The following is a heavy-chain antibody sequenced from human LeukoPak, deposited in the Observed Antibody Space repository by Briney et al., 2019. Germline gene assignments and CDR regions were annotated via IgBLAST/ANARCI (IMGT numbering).Heavy chain of an antibody. J-gene: IGHJ4*02. V-gene: IGHV3-11*01. CDR3: ARDQVKRSGGKPHPNFDY. Sequence: GGSLRLSCAASGFTFSDYYMSWIRQAPGKGLEWVSYISSSGSTIYYADSVKGRFTISRDNAKNSLYLQMNSLRAEDTAVYYCARDQVKRSGGKPHPNFDYWGQGTLVTVSS. CDR2: ISSSGSTI. CDR1: GFTFSDYY. D-gene: IGHD2-15*01.